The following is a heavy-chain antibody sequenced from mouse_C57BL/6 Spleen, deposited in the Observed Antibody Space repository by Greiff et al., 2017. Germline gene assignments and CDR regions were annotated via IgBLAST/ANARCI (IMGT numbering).Heavy chain of an antibody. CDR2: IYPRDGST. V-gene: IGHV1-78*01. CDR3: ARYGYDGYWYFDV. CDR1: GYTFTDHT. Sequence: LQESDAELVKPGASVKISCKVSGYTFTDHTIHWMKQRPEQGLEWIGYIYPRDGSTKYNEKFKGKATLTADKSSSTAYMQLNSLTSEDSAVYFCARYGYDGYWYFDVWGTGTTVTVSS. J-gene: IGHJ1*03. D-gene: IGHD2-2*01.